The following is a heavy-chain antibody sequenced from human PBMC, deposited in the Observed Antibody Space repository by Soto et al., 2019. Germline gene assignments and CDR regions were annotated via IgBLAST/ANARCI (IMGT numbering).Heavy chain of an antibody. CDR2: IYYSGST. V-gene: IGHV4-30-4*01. CDR3: ARALYSSFPRYYYYGMDV. D-gene: IGHD4-4*01. J-gene: IGHJ6*02. CDR1: AVSHSPGYYD. Sequence: SETWRLTYTVAAVSHSPGYYDRRWIRPPPGKGLEWIGYIYYSGSTYYNPSLKSRVTISVDTSKNQFSLKLSSVTAADTAVYYCARALYSSFPRYYYYGMDVWGQGTTVT.